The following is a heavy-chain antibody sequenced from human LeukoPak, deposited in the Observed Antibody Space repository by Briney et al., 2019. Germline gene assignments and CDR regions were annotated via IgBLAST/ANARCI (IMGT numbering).Heavy chain of an antibody. CDR2: ISSSSSTI. CDR3: VRDHHRRLYDSQARDTFDI. J-gene: IGHJ3*02. Sequence: PGGSLRLSCAASGFPFSRYSMNWVRQAPGKGLEWVSYISSSSSTIYYADSVKGRFTISRDNAKNSLYLQMNSLRAEDTAVYYCVRDHHRRLYDSQARDTFDIWGRGTMVTVSS. V-gene: IGHV3-48*01. D-gene: IGHD5/OR15-5a*01. CDR1: GFPFSRYS.